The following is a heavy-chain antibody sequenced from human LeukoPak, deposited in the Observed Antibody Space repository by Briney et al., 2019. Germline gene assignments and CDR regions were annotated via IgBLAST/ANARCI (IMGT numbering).Heavy chain of an antibody. V-gene: IGHV1-46*01. CDR3: ARTSSRGSYYPYGMDV. CDR2: INPSGGST. D-gene: IGHD1-26*01. CDR1: GYTFTSYY. Sequence: ASVKVSCKASGYTFTSYYMHWVRQAPGQGLEWMGIINPSGGSTSYAQKFQGRVTMTSDTSTSTVYMELSSLRSEDTAVYYCARTSSRGSYYPYGMDVWGQGTTVTVSS. J-gene: IGHJ6*02.